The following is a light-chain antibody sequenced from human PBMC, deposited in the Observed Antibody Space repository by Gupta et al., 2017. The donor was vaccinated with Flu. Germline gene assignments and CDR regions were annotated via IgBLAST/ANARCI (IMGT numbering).Light chain of an antibody. J-gene: IGLJ2*01. CDR3: QSYDSSLSGVV. CDR2: GKN. CDR1: SSNIGAGYD. Sequence: SSNIGAGYDVHWYQQLPGTAPKLLIFGKNDRPSGVPDRFSGSKSGTSASLAITGLQAGDEADYYCQSYDSSLSGVVFGGGTKLTVL. V-gene: IGLV1-40*01.